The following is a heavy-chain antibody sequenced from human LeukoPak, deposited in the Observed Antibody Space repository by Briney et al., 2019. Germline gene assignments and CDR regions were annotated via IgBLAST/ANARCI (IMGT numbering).Heavy chain of an antibody. V-gene: IGHV4-59*08. Sequence: SETLSLTCTVSGGSISTYYWGWIRQPPGKGLEWIAYVSDIGSINYNPSLKSRVTISLDTSKNQLSLKLSSVTAADTAVYYCAGHHHRNTVDFWGQGTLVTVSS. D-gene: IGHD2-8*02. CDR2: VSDIGSI. CDR1: GGSISTYY. J-gene: IGHJ4*02. CDR3: AGHHHRNTVDF.